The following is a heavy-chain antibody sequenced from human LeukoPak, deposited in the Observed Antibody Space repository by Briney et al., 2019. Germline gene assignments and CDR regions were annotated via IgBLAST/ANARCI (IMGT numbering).Heavy chain of an antibody. D-gene: IGHD3-22*01. Sequence: SETLSLTCTVSGGSISSGVYYWSWIRQPPGKGLEWIGYIYYSGSTYYNPSLKSRVTISVDTSKNQFSLKLSSVTAADTAVYYCARVGGTYYYDSSGSIDYWGQGTLVTVSS. J-gene: IGHJ4*02. CDR2: IYYSGST. V-gene: IGHV4-30-4*01. CDR1: GGSISSGVYY. CDR3: ARVGGTYYYDSSGSIDY.